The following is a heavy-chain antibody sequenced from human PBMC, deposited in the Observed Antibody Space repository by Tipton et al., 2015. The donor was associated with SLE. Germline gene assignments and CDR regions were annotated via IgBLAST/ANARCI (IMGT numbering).Heavy chain of an antibody. V-gene: IGHV4-61*02. J-gene: IGHJ4*02. CDR1: GVSLSSAIYY. CDR3: VRAKGSGSYSSGQFDS. Sequence: TLSLTCTVSGVSLSSAIYYWTWIRQPAGQGLEWIGRIHTSGSTTYNPSLKSRVTISKDTSKNQFSLGLTSVTAADTAVYYCVRAKGSGSYSSGQFDSWGQGSLVTVSS. D-gene: IGHD3-10*01. CDR2: IHTSGST.